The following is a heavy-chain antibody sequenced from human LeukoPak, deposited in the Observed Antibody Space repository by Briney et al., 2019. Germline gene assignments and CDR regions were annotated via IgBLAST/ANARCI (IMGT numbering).Heavy chain of an antibody. D-gene: IGHD2-2*01. CDR3: ARGYCSSTSCYGYAFDI. V-gene: IGHV4-61*02. Sequence: SQTLSLTCTVSGGSINRGGYYWSWIRQPAGKGLEWIGRIYTSGSTNYNPSLKSRVTMSVDTSKNQFSLKLSSVTAADTAVYYCARGYCSSTSCYGYAFDIWGQGTMVTVSS. CDR1: GGSINRGGYY. J-gene: IGHJ3*02. CDR2: IYTSGST.